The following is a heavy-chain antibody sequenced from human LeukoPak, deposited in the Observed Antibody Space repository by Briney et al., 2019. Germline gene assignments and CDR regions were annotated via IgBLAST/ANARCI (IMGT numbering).Heavy chain of an antibody. CDR1: GGSISSGGYY. V-gene: IGHV4-30-2*01. J-gene: IGHJ4*02. CDR3: ARGVRYYYDSSGYYPSLWFDY. Sequence: SETLSLTCSVSGGSISSGGYYWSWIRQPPGKGLEWIGYIYHSGSTYYNPSLKSRVTISVDRSKNQFSLKLSSVTAADTAVYYCARGVRYYYDSSGYYPSLWFDYWGQGTLVTVSS. D-gene: IGHD3-22*01. CDR2: IYHSGST.